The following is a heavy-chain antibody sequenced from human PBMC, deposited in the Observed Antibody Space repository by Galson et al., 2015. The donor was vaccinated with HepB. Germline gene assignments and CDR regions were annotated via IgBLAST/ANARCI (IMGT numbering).Heavy chain of an antibody. CDR2: ISAYNGNT. CDR3: ARDASISLTAEYFQH. V-gene: IGHV1-18*01. Sequence: SVKVSCKASGYTFSSYSIAWVRQAPGQGLEWMGWISAYNGNTNYTQKLQGRVTMTTDTSTSTAYMELMSLRSDDTAVYYCARDASISLTAEYFQHWGQGTLVTVSS. CDR1: GYTFSSYS. J-gene: IGHJ1*01. D-gene: IGHD1-14*01.